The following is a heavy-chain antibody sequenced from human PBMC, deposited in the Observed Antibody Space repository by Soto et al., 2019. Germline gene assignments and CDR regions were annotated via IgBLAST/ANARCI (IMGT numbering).Heavy chain of an antibody. D-gene: IGHD6-13*01. J-gene: IGHJ5*02. V-gene: IGHV4-59*01. CDR2: IFYTGST. Sequence: SETLSLTCTVSGGSISTYYWSWIRQSPGRGLEWIGYIFYTGSTNYNPSLKSRVTISVDTSKNQISLRLTSVTAADTAVYYCARGRGSSSSFDDPWGQGNLVTVSS. CDR3: ARGRGSSSSFDDP. CDR1: GGSISTYY.